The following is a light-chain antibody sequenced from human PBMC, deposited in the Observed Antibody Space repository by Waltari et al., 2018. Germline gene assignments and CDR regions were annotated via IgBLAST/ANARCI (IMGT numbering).Light chain of an antibody. CDR2: ADS. V-gene: IGLV3-21*02. Sequence: SFELTQPRPVSVSPGQTARITCGGDNLGSKSVQWYQQKPPQSPLLVIYADSDRPSGIPERFSGSNSGNTATLTISGVEAEDEADYYCLVWDSSTKLFGGGTRLTVL. CDR3: LVWDSSTKL. J-gene: IGLJ2*01. CDR1: NLGSKS.